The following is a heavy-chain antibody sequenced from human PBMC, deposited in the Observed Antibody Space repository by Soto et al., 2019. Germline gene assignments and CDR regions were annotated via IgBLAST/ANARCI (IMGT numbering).Heavy chain of an antibody. V-gene: IGHV3-73*01. Sequence: EVQLVESGGGLVQPGGSLKLSCAASGFTFSGSAMHWVRQASGKGLEWVGRIRSKANSYATAYAASVKGRFTISRDDSKNTAYLQMNSLKTEDTAVYYCTIPQYSSSWYGYWGQGTLVTVSS. J-gene: IGHJ4*02. CDR1: GFTFSGSA. CDR2: IRSKANSYAT. D-gene: IGHD6-13*01. CDR3: TIPQYSSSWYGY.